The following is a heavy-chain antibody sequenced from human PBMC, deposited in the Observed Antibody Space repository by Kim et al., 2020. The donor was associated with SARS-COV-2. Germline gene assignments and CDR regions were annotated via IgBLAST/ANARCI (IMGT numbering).Heavy chain of an antibody. V-gene: IGHV4-34*01. J-gene: IGHJ6*03. CDR3: ARAYSSSQTFYNYSYM. Sequence: SETLSLTCAVYGGSFSDYHWTWTWIRQSPGKGLEWIGEVGHSGSTTYNPSLKSRATISLDTSKSQFSLKLTSVTAADTAVYYCARAYSSSQTFYNYSYM. CDR2: VGHSGST. CDR1: GGSFSDYH. D-gene: IGHD6-13*01.